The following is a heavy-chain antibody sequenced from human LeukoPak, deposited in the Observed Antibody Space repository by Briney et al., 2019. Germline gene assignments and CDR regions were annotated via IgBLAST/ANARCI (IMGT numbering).Heavy chain of an antibody. CDR2: MNPNSGNT. CDR1: GYTFTSYD. J-gene: IGHJ6*02. Sequence: ASVKVSCKASGYTFTSYDINWVRQATGQGLEWMGWMNPNSGNTGYAQKFQGRVTMTRNTSISTAYMELSSLRSEDTAVYYCARGRSMVQPNYYYYYYGMDVWGQGTTVTVSS. V-gene: IGHV1-8*01. CDR3: ARGRSMVQPNYYYYYYGMDV. D-gene: IGHD3-10*01.